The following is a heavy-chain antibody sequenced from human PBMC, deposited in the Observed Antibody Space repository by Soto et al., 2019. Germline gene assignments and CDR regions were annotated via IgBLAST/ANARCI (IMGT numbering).Heavy chain of an antibody. Sequence: QVQLVQSGAEVKKPGASVKVSCKASGYTFTSYAMHWVRQAPGQRLEWMGWINAGSGHTKYSQRFQGRVTITRDTSASTAYMELSSLRSEDTAVYYCTTIFGVVFDSWGQGPLVTVSS. CDR1: GYTFTSYA. V-gene: IGHV1-3*01. CDR3: TTIFGVVFDS. D-gene: IGHD3-3*01. CDR2: INAGSGHT. J-gene: IGHJ4*02.